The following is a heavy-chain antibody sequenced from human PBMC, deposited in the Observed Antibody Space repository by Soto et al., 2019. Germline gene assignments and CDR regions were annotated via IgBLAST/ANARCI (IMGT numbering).Heavy chain of an antibody. CDR2: IWYDGSNK. J-gene: IGHJ6*03. CDR1: GFTFSSYG. Sequence: PGGSLRLSCAASGFTFSSYGMHWVRQAPGKGLEWVAVIWYDGSNKYYADSVKGRFTISRDNSKNTLYLQMNSLRAEDTAVYYCARDCEAGWWYQVCYMDVWGKGTTVTVSS. D-gene: IGHD2-15*01. V-gene: IGHV3-33*01. CDR3: ARDCEAGWWYQVCYMDV.